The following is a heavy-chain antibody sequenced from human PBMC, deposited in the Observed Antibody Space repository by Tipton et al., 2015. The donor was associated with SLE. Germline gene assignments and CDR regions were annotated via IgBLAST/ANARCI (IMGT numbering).Heavy chain of an antibody. CDR1: GFTFSSYS. Sequence: SLRLSCAASGFTFSSYSMNWVRQAPGKGLEWVSSISSSSSYIYYADSVKGRFTISRDNAKNSLYLQMNSLRAEDTAVYYCARDVGIVPAAMRDYYYYYMDVWGKGTTVTVSS. CDR2: ISSSSSYI. D-gene: IGHD2-2*01. J-gene: IGHJ6*03. CDR3: ARDVGIVPAAMRDYYYYYMDV. V-gene: IGHV3-21*03.